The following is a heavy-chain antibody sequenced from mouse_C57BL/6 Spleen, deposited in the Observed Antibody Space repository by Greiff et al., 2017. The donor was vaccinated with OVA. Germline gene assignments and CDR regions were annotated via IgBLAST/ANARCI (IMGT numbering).Heavy chain of an antibody. J-gene: IGHJ2*01. D-gene: IGHD6-1*02. CDR2: IDPETGGT. CDR1: GYTFTDYE. CDR3: TREETANY. Sequence: QVQLKQSGAELVRPGASVTLSCKASGYTFTDYEMHWVKQTPVHGLEWIGAIDPETGGTAYNQKFKGKAILTADKSSSTAYMELRSLTSEDSAVYYCTREETANYWGQGTTRTVSS. V-gene: IGHV1-15*01.